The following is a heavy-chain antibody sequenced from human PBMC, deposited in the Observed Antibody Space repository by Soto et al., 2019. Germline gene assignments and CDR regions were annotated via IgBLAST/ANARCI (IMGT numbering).Heavy chain of an antibody. CDR1: GYSLSGHY. Sequence: ASVKVSTKASGYSLSGHYMHWVRPVSAKRLEDLGWLMSDNGGAYYTPKFRGMVTLTRDMSTTTAYMAVSELRSPDTAVYFCARDLCPRAAGSRSRRYCLDCWRQGTTVA. J-gene: IGHJ6*01. V-gene: IGHV1-2*02. CDR2: LMSDNGGA. D-gene: IGHD2-21*01. CDR3: ARDLCPRAAGSRSRRYCLDC.